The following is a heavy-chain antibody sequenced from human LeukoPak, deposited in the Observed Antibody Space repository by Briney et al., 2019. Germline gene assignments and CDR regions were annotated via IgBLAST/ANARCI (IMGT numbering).Heavy chain of an antibody. V-gene: IGHV3-74*01. CDR1: GFSFSVYW. CDR3: ARVYLGAFDI. CDR2: IKTDGSIT. J-gene: IGHJ3*02. D-gene: IGHD2-2*01. Sequence: GGSLRLSCAASGFSFSVYWMHWVRQAPGKGPVWVSRIKTDGSITDYADFVKGRFTISRDDAKNSLYLQMNSLRAEDTAVYYCARVYLGAFDIWGQGTMVTVSS.